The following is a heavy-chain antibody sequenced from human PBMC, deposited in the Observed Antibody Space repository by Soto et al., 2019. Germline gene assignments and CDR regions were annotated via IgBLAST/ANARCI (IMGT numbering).Heavy chain of an antibody. CDR2: TYYRSKWYN. CDR1: GDTFCSNSAA. Sequence: QTLSLTCAIAGDTFCSNSAAWNWIRQSPSRGLEWLGRTYYRSKWYNDYAVSVKSRITINPDTSKNQFSLQLNSVTPEDKAVYYCARGIAAEGIWGQGTMVTVSS. V-gene: IGHV6-1*01. J-gene: IGHJ3*02. CDR3: ARGIAAEGI. D-gene: IGHD6-13*01.